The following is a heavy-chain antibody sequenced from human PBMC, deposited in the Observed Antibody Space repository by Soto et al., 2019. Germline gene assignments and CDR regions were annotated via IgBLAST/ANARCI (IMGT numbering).Heavy chain of an antibody. CDR2: IYYSGTT. V-gene: IGHV4-59*01. CDR1: GGSIRSYY. J-gene: IGHJ5*02. Sequence: PSETLSLTCTVSGGSIRSYYWSWIRQPPGKRLEWIGHIYYSGTTNYNPSLKSRITMLVDTSKNQFSLKLSSVTAADTAVYYCARAVETGGNWFDPWGQGTLVTVSS. D-gene: IGHD1-1*01. CDR3: ARAVETGGNWFDP.